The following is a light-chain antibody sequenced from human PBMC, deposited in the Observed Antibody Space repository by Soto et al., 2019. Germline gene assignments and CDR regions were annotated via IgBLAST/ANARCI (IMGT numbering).Light chain of an antibody. Sequence: QSALTQPASVSGSPGQSITISCTGTSSDVGGYDYVSWYQQHPGKAPKLMIYEVSNRPSGVSNRFSGSKSGNTASLTISGLQAEDEAEYFCISYKTDDTVLFGTGTKLTVL. CDR1: SSDVGGYDY. J-gene: IGLJ1*01. V-gene: IGLV2-14*01. CDR3: ISYKTDDTVL. CDR2: EVS.